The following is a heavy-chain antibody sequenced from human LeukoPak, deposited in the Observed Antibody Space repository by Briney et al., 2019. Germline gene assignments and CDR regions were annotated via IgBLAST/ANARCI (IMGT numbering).Heavy chain of an antibody. CDR3: ARDGHDSSGYYQDY. CDR1: GYSFIDYY. CDR2: IKPNSGGT. D-gene: IGHD3-22*01. V-gene: IGHV1-2*02. J-gene: IGHJ4*02. Sequence: GASVKVSCKASGYSFIDYYMHWVRQAPGQGLEWMGWIKPNSGGTSYAQKFQGRVTMTRDTPISTVYMELSRLRSDDTAVYYCARDGHDSSGYYQDYWGQGTMVTVSS.